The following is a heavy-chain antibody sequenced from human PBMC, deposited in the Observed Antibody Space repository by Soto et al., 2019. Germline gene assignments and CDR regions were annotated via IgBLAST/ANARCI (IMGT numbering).Heavy chain of an antibody. D-gene: IGHD6-19*01. J-gene: IGHJ3*02. CDR2: VRSKTTNFAT. V-gene: IGHV3-73*02. CDR3: ASDISVANPVFDI. CDR1: GFTFSESA. Sequence: EVKFVESGGGLVQPGESLKLSCAASGFTFSESAVHWVRQASGNGLEWVGRVRSKTTNFATTYAASVNGRFTISRDDPKNTAYLQMDSSRIEDTAVYYGASDISVANPVFDIWGKGKIVTVAS.